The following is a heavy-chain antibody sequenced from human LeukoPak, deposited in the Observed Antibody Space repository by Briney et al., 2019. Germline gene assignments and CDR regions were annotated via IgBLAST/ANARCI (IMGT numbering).Heavy chain of an antibody. V-gene: IGHV1-69*06. J-gene: IGHJ3*02. Sequence: SVKVSCKASGGTFSSYAISWVRQAPGQGLEWMGGIIPIFGTANYAQKFQGRVTITADKSTSTAYMELSSLRSEDTAVYYCARDRYAGTTHFDAFDIWGQGTLVTVSS. CDR1: GGTFSSYA. CDR3: ARDRYAGTTHFDAFDI. D-gene: IGHD1-1*01. CDR2: IIPIFGTA.